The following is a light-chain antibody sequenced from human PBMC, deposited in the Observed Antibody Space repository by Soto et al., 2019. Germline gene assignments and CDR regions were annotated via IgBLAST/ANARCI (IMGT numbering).Light chain of an antibody. J-gene: IGKJ4*01. CDR2: GAS. CDR1: ESINQN. CDR3: QQYNTWPLT. V-gene: IGKV3-15*01. Sequence: ETVMTQSPATLSGSPGEGATLSCRATESINQNFACYQQKSGQAPRLLSHGASYRATGIPDRFSGRGSGTEFTLAISRLQSEDFAVYYCQQYNTWPLTFGGGTKVDIK.